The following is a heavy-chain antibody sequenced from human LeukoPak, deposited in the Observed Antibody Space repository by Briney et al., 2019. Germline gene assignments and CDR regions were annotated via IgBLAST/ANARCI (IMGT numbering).Heavy chain of an antibody. CDR1: GFTFSSYA. D-gene: IGHD3-10*01. Sequence: GGSLRLSCGASGFTFSSYAMNWVRQAPGKGLEWVSGISGSGGTTADSVKGRFTISRDNSKSTLYLQMNSLRAEDTAVYYCARAPGRLPYYFDYWGQGTLVTVSS. V-gene: IGHV3-23*01. CDR2: ISGSGGTT. J-gene: IGHJ4*02. CDR3: ARAPGRLPYYFDY.